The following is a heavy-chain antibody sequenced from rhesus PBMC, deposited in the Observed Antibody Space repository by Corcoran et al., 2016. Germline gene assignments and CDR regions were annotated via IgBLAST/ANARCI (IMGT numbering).Heavy chain of an antibody. CDR2: IYGSGGST. Sequence: QVQLQESGPAVVKPSETLSLTCAVSGGSISSSNWWSWIRQSPGKGLEWIGGIYGSGGSTKYNPSLNSRCTIAIDTSKNQLFLNLSSVTAADTAVYYCARHARTYSSGWPYYFDYWGQGVLVTVSS. D-gene: IGHD6-31*01. CDR3: ARHARTYSSGWPYYFDY. V-gene: IGHV4-93*02. J-gene: IGHJ4*01. CDR1: GGSISSSNW.